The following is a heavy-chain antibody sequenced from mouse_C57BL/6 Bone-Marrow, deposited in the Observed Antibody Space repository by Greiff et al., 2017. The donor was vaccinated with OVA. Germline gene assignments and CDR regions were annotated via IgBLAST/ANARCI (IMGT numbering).Heavy chain of an antibody. V-gene: IGHV1-50*01. CDR3: ARGYYGSPWYFDV. J-gene: IGHJ1*03. CDR1: GYTFTSYW. Sequence: VQLQQPGAELVKPGASVKLSCKASGYTFTSYWMQWVKQRPGQGLEWIGEIDPSDSYTNYNQKFKGKATLTVDTSSSTAYMQLSSLTSEDSAVYYCARGYYGSPWYFDVWGTGTTVTVSS. D-gene: IGHD1-1*01. CDR2: IDPSDSYT.